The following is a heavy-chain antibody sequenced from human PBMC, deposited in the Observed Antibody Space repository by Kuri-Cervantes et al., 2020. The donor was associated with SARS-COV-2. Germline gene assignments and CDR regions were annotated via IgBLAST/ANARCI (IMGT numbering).Heavy chain of an antibody. J-gene: IGHJ4*02. Sequence: GESLKISCAASGFTFSSHWMSWVRQAPGKGLEWVANIKQDGSEKYYVDSVKGRFTISRDNAKNSLYLQMNSLRAEDTAVYYCARVWFGELLSTFDYWGQGTLVTVSS. CDR1: GFTFSSHW. CDR3: ARVWFGELLSTFDY. V-gene: IGHV3-7*01. D-gene: IGHD3-10*01. CDR2: IKQDGSEK.